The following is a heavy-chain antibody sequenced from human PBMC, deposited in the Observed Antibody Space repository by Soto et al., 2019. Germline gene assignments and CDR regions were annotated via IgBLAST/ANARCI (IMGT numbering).Heavy chain of an antibody. V-gene: IGHV3-48*02. CDR2: IDVSSGII. Sequence: GGSLRLSCAASGFAFSTYNMDWVRQAPGKGLEWVSYIDVSSGIIYYADSVKGRFTISRDNAKNSLYLQMNSLRDEDTAVYYCAREAYYDSSGNFFDYWGQGTLVTVSS. J-gene: IGHJ4*02. CDR3: AREAYYDSSGNFFDY. D-gene: IGHD3-22*01. CDR1: GFAFSTYN.